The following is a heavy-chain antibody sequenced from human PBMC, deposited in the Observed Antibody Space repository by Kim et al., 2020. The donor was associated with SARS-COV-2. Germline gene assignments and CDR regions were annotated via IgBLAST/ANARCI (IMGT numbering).Heavy chain of an antibody. CDR3: ASPSDRILIYY. V-gene: IGHV3-30*04. J-gene: IGHJ4*02. CDR2: ISYDGSNK. Sequence: GGSLRLFCAASGFTFSSYAMHWVRQAPGKGLEWVAVISYDGSNKYYADSVKGRFTISRDNSKNTLYLQMNSLRAEDTAVYYCASPSDRILIYYWGQGTLVTVSS. CDR1: GFTFSSYA. D-gene: IGHD2-8*01.